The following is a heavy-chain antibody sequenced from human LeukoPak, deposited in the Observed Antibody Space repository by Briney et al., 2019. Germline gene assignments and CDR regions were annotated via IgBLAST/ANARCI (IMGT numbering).Heavy chain of an antibody. CDR1: GFTFSVSA. Sequence: TGGSLTLSCAASGFTFSVSAMHWVRQASGKGLEWVGRIRSKANSYATAYAASVKGRFTISRDDSKNTAYLQMNSLKTEDTAVYYCTRQWLVPYYFDYWGQGTLVTVSS. D-gene: IGHD6-19*01. V-gene: IGHV3-73*01. CDR3: TRQWLVPYYFDY. J-gene: IGHJ4*02. CDR2: IRSKANSYAT.